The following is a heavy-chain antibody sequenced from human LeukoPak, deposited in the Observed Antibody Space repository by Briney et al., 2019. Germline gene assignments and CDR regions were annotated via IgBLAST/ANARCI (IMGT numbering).Heavy chain of an antibody. CDR2: ISAYNGNT. Sequence: ASVKVSCKASGYTFTSYGISWVRQAPGQGLEWMGWISAYNGNTNYAQKLQGRVTMTTDTSTSTAYMELSSLRSEDTAVYYCARDRGDDSSGYYPDYWGQGTLVTVSS. J-gene: IGHJ4*02. D-gene: IGHD3-22*01. CDR3: ARDRGDDSSGYYPDY. CDR1: GYTFTSYG. V-gene: IGHV1-18*01.